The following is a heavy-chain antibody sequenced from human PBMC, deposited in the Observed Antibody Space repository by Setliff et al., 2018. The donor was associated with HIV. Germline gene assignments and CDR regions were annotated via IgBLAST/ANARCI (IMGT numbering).Heavy chain of an antibody. CDR1: GYTFTGYY. V-gene: IGHV1-2*02. D-gene: IGHD3-10*01. CDR3: ASMVRGVIKDYYYCGMDV. CDR2: VNPNSGGT. J-gene: IGHJ6*02. Sequence: ASVKVSCKASGYTFTGYYMHWVRQAPGQGLEWMGWVNPNSGGTTYAQKFQGRVTMTRDTSISTVYMELSSLRSEDTAVYYCASMVRGVIKDYYYCGMDVWGQGTTVTVSS.